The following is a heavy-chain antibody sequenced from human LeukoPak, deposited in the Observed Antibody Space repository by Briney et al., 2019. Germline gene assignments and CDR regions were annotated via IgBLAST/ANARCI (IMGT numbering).Heavy chain of an antibody. CDR2: ISSSSSYI. D-gene: IGHD3-22*01. CDR3: ARDVAKYYYDSSGSRKQFDP. CDR1: GFTFSNYA. V-gene: IGHV3-21*01. Sequence: GGSLRLSCAASGFTFSNYAMSWVRQAPGKGLEWVSSISSSSSYIYYADSVKGRFTISRDNAKNSLYLQMNSLRAEDTAVYYCARDVAKYYYDSSGSRKQFDPWGQGTLVTVSS. J-gene: IGHJ5*02.